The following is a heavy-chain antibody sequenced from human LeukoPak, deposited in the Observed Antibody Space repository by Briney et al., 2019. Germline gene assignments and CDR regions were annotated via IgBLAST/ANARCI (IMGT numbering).Heavy chain of an antibody. CDR3: ARGPHCSSTSCYPAWYYYYMDV. CDR1: GFTFSSYA. V-gene: IGHV3-30*04. D-gene: IGHD2-2*01. Sequence: GGSLRLSCAASGFTFSSYAMHWVRQAPGKGLEWVAVISYDGSNKYYADSVKGRFTISRDNSKNTLYLQMNSLRAEDTAVYYCARGPHCSSTSCYPAWYYYYMDVWGKGTTVTVSS. CDR2: ISYDGSNK. J-gene: IGHJ6*03.